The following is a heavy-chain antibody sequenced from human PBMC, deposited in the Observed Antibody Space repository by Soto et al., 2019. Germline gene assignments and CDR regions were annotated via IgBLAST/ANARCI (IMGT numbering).Heavy chain of an antibody. CDR2: IIPIFGTA. D-gene: IGHD6-19*01. Sequence: ASVKVSCKASGGTFSSYAISWVRQAPGQGLEWMGGIIPIFGTANYAQKFQGRVTITADESTSTAYMELSSLRSEDTAVYYCAREGLIAVAGTTVGLCYWGQGTLVTVSS. CDR1: GGTFSSYA. V-gene: IGHV1-69*13. J-gene: IGHJ4*02. CDR3: AREGLIAVAGTTVGLCY.